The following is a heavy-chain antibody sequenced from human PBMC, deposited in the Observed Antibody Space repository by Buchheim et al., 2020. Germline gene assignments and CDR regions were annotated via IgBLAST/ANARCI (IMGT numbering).Heavy chain of an antibody. CDR3: ARGHYYYYGMDV. Sequence: QVQLVQSGAEVKKPGASVKVSCKASGYTFTGYYMHWVRQAPGQGLEWMGWINPNSGGKNYAQKFQGWVTMTRDTNHSKVNIELSRLRSDDTAVYYCARGHYYYYGMDVWGQGTT. CDR2: INPNSGGK. V-gene: IGHV1-2*04. CDR1: GYTFTGYY. J-gene: IGHJ6*02.